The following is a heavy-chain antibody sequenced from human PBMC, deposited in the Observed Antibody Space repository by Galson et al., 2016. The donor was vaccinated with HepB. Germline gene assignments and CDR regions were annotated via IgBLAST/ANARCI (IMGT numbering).Heavy chain of an antibody. V-gene: IGHV4-39*01. J-gene: IGHJ4*02. CDR3: ASSDLSGWYYFDN. CDR2: FFYSGST. D-gene: IGHD6-19*01. Sequence: ETLSLTCTVSGGSISSYSHYLGWIRQPPGKGLEWIGSFFYSGSTYYNPSLKSRVTISVDTSKNQFSLRLSSVTAADTAVYYCASSDLSGWYYFDNWGQGTLVTVSS. CDR1: GGSISSYSHY.